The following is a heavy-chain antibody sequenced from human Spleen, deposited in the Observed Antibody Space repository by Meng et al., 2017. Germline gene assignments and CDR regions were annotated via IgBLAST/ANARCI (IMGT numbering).Heavy chain of an antibody. D-gene: IGHD4-17*01. CDR3: TTYEYGDSDGDY. J-gene: IGHJ4*02. CDR2: INHSGSS. CDR1: GGSFTAYY. Sequence: VQLQRWGAGLLKPSETLSLTCAVSGGSFTAYYWSWIRQPPGKGLEWVGDINHSGSSNYNPSLKSRVTMSVDTSKNQFSLKLSSVTAADTAIYYCTTYEYGDSDGDYWSQGTLVTVSS. V-gene: IGHV4-34*01.